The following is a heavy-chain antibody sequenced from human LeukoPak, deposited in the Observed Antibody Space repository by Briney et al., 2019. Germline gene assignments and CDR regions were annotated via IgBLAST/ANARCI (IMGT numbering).Heavy chain of an antibody. CDR1: GFTFDDYA. V-gene: IGHV3-9*01. D-gene: IGHD2-2*01. J-gene: IGHJ5*02. Sequence: PGGSLRLSCAASGFTFDDYAMHWVRQAPGKGLEWVSGISWNSGSIGYADSVKGRFTISRDNAKNSLYLQMNSLRAEDTALYYCAKDWHGTVVVPAAIETLYNWFDPWGQGTLVTVSS. CDR2: ISWNSGSI. CDR3: AKDWHGTVVVPAAIETLYNWFDP.